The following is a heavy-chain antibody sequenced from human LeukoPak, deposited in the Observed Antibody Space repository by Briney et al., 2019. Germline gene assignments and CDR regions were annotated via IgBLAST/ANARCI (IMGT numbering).Heavy chain of an antibody. Sequence: GASVKVSCKVSGYTLTELSMHWVRQAPGKGLEWMGGLDPEDGETIYAQKFQGRVTMTEDTSTDTAYMELSSLRSEDTAVYYCATDLLNYYDSSGLSDYYYGMDVWGQGTTVTVSS. CDR2: LDPEDGET. V-gene: IGHV1-24*01. CDR3: ATDLLNYYDSSGLSDYYYGMDV. J-gene: IGHJ6*02. CDR1: GYTLTELS. D-gene: IGHD3-22*01.